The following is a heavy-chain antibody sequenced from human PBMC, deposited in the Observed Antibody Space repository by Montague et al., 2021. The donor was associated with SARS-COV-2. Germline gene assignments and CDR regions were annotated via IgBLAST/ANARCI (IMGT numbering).Heavy chain of an antibody. CDR3: ARGRITMVRGVIIDNLFDY. CDR1: GYTLTSYD. Sequence: SVKVSCKASGYTLTSYDINWVRQATGQGLKWMGWMNPNSGNTGYAQRFQGRVTVTRNTSISTAYMELSSLRSEDTAVYYCARGRITMVRGVIIDNLFDYWGQGTLVTVSS. D-gene: IGHD3-10*01. V-gene: IGHV1-8*01. CDR2: MNPNSGNT. J-gene: IGHJ4*02.